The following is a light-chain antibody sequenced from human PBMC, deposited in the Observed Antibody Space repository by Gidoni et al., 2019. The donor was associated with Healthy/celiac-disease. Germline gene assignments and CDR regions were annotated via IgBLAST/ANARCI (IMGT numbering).Light chain of an antibody. V-gene: IGKV1-5*01. CDR2: DAY. Sequence: DIQMTQSPSTLSASVGDRVTITCRASQSISSWFAWYQQKPGKALNLLIYDAYSLESGVPSRFSGSGSGTEFTLTISSLQPDDFATYYCQQYNSYSRWTFGQGTKVEIK. J-gene: IGKJ1*01. CDR1: QSISSW. CDR3: QQYNSYSRWT.